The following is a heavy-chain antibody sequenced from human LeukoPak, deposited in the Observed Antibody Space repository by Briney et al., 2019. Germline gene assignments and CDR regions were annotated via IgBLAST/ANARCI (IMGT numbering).Heavy chain of an antibody. Sequence: ESLKISCKGSGYSFTCYWIGWVRQMPGKGLEWMGIIYPGDSDTRYSPSFQGQVTISADKSISTAYLQWSSLKASDTAMYYCARHFCSGGSCYFSWFDPWGQGTLVTVSS. CDR2: IYPGDSDT. D-gene: IGHD2-15*01. J-gene: IGHJ5*02. V-gene: IGHV5-51*01. CDR3: ARHFCSGGSCYFSWFDP. CDR1: GYSFTCYW.